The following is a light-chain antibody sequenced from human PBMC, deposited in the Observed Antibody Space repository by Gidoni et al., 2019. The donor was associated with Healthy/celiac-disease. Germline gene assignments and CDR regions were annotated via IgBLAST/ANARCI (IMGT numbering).Light chain of an antibody. CDR3: QQSYSTPLT. CDR2: AAS. CDR1: PSISSY. Sequence: DIQMTQSPSSLSPSVGDRVTIACRASPSISSYLNWYQQKPGKAPKLLIYAASSLQSGVPSRFSGSGSGTDCTLTISSRQPEDFATYYCQQSYSTPLTFGGGTKVEIK. J-gene: IGKJ4*01. V-gene: IGKV1-39*01.